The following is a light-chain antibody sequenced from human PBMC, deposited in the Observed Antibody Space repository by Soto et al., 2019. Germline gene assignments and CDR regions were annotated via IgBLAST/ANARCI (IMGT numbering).Light chain of an antibody. Sequence: IQLTQSPSSLSASVGDRVTIACRASQVISSSLAWYQQKPGKAPKLLIYEASTLQSGVPSRFSGSGSGTDFTLTISSLQPEDFASYYCQQLNSYPMTFGQGTRLEIK. CDR2: EAS. CDR1: QVISSS. J-gene: IGKJ5*01. V-gene: IGKV1-9*01. CDR3: QQLNSYPMT.